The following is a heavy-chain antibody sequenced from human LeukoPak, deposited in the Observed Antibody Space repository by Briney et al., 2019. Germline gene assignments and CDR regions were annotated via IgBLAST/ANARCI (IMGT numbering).Heavy chain of an antibody. CDR3: ARDDCSSTRCYPDY. J-gene: IGHJ4*02. CDR2: ISSSSSTI. V-gene: IGHV3-48*01. CDR1: GFTFSSYS. D-gene: IGHD2-2*01. Sequence: GGSLRLSCAASGFTFSSYSMNWVRQAPGKGLEWVSYISSSSSTIYYADSVKGRFTISRDNAKNSLYLQMNSLRAEDTAVYYCARDDCSSTRCYPDYWGQGTLVTVSS.